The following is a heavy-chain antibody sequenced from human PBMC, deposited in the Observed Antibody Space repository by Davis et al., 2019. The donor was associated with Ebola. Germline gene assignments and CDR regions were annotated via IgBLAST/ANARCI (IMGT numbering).Heavy chain of an antibody. V-gene: IGHV4-39*01. CDR2: IYYSGIT. J-gene: IGHJ4*02. CDR3: ARQWPSGGNSGAFDY. Sequence: SETLSLTCTVSGGSIISSSSYWGWLRQPPRKGLEWIGSIYYSGITYYNPSLKSRVTITVDTSKNQFSLKLSSVTAADTAVYYCARQWPSGGNSGAFDYWGQGTLVTVSS. D-gene: IGHD4-23*01. CDR1: GGSIISSSSY.